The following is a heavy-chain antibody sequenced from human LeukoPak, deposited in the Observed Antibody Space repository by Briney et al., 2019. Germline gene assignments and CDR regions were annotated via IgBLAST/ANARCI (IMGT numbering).Heavy chain of an antibody. CDR1: GFIFSNYA. V-gene: IGHV3-23*01. D-gene: IGHD3-9*01. CDR3: AKWGDYDVLTGYYVSDL. Sequence: GASLRLSCAASGFIFSNYAMYWVRQAPGKGLEWVSAISGRSGSTYYADSVKGRFTISRDSSKNTLYLQMNRLRADDTAVYYCAKWGDYDVLTGYYVSDLWGQGTLVTVSS. CDR2: ISGRSGST. J-gene: IGHJ4*02.